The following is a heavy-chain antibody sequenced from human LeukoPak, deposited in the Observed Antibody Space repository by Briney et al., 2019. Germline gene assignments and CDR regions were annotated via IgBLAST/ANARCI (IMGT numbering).Heavy chain of an antibody. V-gene: IGHV3-21*01. CDR2: ISGISSYI. CDR1: VFIFRSYS. Sequence: PGGSLRLSCAASVFIFRSYSMNWVRQAPGKGLEWVSSISGISSYIYSADSMKSRCTISRDNAQNSLYLQRNSLRVEDTAVYYCARDSSGWSHGGYYFDSWGQGTLVTVSS. D-gene: IGHD6-19*01. CDR3: ARDSSGWSHGGYYFDS. J-gene: IGHJ4*02.